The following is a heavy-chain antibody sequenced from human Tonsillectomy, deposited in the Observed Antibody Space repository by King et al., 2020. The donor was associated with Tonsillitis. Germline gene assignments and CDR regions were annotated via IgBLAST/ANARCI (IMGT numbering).Heavy chain of an antibody. CDR3: ANPGGGGSRNGTGALDL. CDR2: ISYDGSKT. J-gene: IGHJ3*01. Sequence: VQLVESGGGVAQPGRSLRLSCAASGFTFSNYGMHWVRQAPGKGLEWVAVISYDGSKTYYGDSVKGRFTISRDDSKNTVYLQMNSLRPEDTAVYYCANPGGGGSRNGTGALDLWGQGTMVTVSS. V-gene: IGHV3-30*18. CDR1: GFTFSNYG. D-gene: IGHD2-8*02.